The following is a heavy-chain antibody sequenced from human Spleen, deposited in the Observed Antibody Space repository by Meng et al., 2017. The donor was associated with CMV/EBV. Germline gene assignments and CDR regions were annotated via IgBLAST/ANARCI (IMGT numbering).Heavy chain of an antibody. CDR2: INAGNGNT. Sequence: GYSFTSYAMHWVRQAPGQRLEWMGWINAGNGNTKYSQKFQGRVTITRDTSASTAYMELSSLRSEDTAVYYCARVAVIAARPDHWFDPWGQGTLVTVSS. V-gene: IGHV1-3*01. J-gene: IGHJ5*02. D-gene: IGHD6-6*01. CDR1: GYSFTSYA. CDR3: ARVAVIAARPDHWFDP.